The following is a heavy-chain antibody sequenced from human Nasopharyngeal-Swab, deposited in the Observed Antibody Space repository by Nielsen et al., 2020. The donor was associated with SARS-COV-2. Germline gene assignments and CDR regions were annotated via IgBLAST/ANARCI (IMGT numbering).Heavy chain of an antibody. V-gene: IGHV1-24*01. J-gene: IGHJ4*03. CDR3: TTVAGSYGRFDY. D-gene: IGHD1-26*01. CDR2: FDPEDGET. CDR1: GYTLTELS. Sequence: ASVKVSCKVSGYTLTELSMHWVRQAPGKGLEWVGGFDPEDGETIYAQKFQGRVTMTEDTSTDTAYMELSSLTSEDTAVYYCTTVAGSYGRFDYWGQGTTVTVSS.